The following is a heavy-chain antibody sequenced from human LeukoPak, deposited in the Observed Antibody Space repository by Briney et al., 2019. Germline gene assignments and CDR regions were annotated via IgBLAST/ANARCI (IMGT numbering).Heavy chain of an antibody. CDR1: GGTFSSYA. J-gene: IGHJ6*02. Sequence: ASVKVSCKASGGTFSSYAISWVRQAPGQGLEWMGWISGYNGNTKYAQKLQGRVTMTTDTSTSTAYMELRSLRSDDTAVYYCARDLDSGSFQTYYYYGMDVWSQGTTVTVSS. D-gene: IGHD1-26*01. V-gene: IGHV1-18*01. CDR3: ARDLDSGSFQTYYYYGMDV. CDR2: ISGYNGNT.